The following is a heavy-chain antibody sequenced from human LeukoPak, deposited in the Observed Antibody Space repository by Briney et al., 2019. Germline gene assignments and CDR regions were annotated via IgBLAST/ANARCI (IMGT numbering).Heavy chain of an antibody. CDR1: GFTFSDYS. CDR3: ARDTKYAFDN. J-gene: IGHJ4*02. D-gene: IGHD2-2*01. Sequence: GGSVRLSCAASGFTFSDYSMKWVRQAPGKGLEWISYIGISSCNTKYADSVKGRFTISGDKAKNSLYLQMKSLGVEDTAVYYCARDTKYAFDNWGQGTLVTVSS. V-gene: IGHV3-48*01. CDR2: IGISSCNT.